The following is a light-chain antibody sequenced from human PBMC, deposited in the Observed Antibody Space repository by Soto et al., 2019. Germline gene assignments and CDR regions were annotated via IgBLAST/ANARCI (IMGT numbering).Light chain of an antibody. Sequence: QSVLTQPPSVSAAPGQTVTISCSGSNSNVGRNDVSWYQHLPGTAPKLLIYDTNKRPSVIPDRFSGSRSGTSATLVVTGLQTGDEADYYCGTWDTSLSAVVFGGGTKVTVL. CDR2: DTN. CDR1: NSNVGRND. J-gene: IGLJ2*01. V-gene: IGLV1-51*01. CDR3: GTWDTSLSAVV.